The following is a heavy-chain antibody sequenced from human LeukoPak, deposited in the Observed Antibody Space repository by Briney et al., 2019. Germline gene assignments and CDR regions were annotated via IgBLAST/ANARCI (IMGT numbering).Heavy chain of an antibody. CDR3: AGISDMIRSKPYDY. J-gene: IGHJ4*02. V-gene: IGHV4-59*08. CDR1: GGSFSSYY. D-gene: IGHD3-22*01. Sequence: SETLSLTCAVYGGSFSSYYWSWIRQPPGKGLEWIGYIYYSGSTNYNPSLKSRVTISVDTSKNQFSLKLSSVTAADTAVYYCAGISDMIRSKPYDYWGQGTLVTVSS. CDR2: IYYSGST.